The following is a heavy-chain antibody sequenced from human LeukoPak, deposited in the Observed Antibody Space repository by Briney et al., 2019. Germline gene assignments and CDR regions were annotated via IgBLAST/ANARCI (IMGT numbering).Heavy chain of an antibody. V-gene: IGHV3-21*01. J-gene: IGHJ4*02. CDR2: ISSSSSYI. CDR1: GFTFSNYA. Sequence: GGSLRLSCAASGFTFSNYAMNWVRQAPGKGLEWVSSISSSSSYIYCADSVKGRFTISRDNAKNSLYLQMNSLRAEDTAVYYCARDLYSGWLFDYWGQGTLVTVSS. CDR3: ARDLYSGWLFDY. D-gene: IGHD6-19*01.